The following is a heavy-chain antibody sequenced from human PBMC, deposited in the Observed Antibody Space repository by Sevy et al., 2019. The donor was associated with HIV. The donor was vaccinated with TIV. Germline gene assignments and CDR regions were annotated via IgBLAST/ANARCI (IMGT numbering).Heavy chain of an antibody. V-gene: IGHV3-30-3*01. D-gene: IGHD1-26*01. CDR3: ASDSSRGSYPTFDY. Sequence: GGSLRLSCAASGFTFSSYAMHWVRHAPGKGLEWVAVISYDGSNKYYADSVKGRFTISRDNSKNTLYLQMNSLRAEDTAVYYCASDSSRGSYPTFDYWGQGTLVTVSS. J-gene: IGHJ4*02. CDR2: ISYDGSNK. CDR1: GFTFSSYA.